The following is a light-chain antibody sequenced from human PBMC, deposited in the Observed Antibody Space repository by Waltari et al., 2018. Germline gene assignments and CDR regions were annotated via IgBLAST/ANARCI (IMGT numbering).Light chain of an antibody. J-gene: IGKJ4*01. CDR3: HQYGSSPPLT. CDR1: QTVNSYY. V-gene: IGKV3-20*01. Sequence: SARQTVNSYYLATYQHKTGHAPPLVIYCASNTAAGVPDKFSDSRSGTAYTLTISKLAPEDFAVYYFHQYGSSPPLTFGQGTKVEIK. CDR2: CAS.